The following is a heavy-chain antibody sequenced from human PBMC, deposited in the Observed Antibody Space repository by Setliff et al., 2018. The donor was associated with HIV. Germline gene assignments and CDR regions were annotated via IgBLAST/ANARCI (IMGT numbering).Heavy chain of an antibody. CDR3: ARGQGCGGGCHYAFEM. CDR1: GGSFTDFY. J-gene: IGHJ3*02. D-gene: IGHD2-21*02. V-gene: IGHV4-34*01. CDR2: ITHSGST. Sequence: PSETLSLTCAVYGGSFTDFYWTFIRQSPGKGLEWIGEITHSGSTTYDPSLKSRITVSVDTSKNQFSLKLTSVTAADMGVYYCARGQGCGGGCHYAFEMWGQGTMVTVSS.